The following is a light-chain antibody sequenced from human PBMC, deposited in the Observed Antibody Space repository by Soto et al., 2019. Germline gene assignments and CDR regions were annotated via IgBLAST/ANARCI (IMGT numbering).Light chain of an antibody. CDR3: QQYNSYYPWT. CDR1: QTVSSK. CDR2: GAS. J-gene: IGKJ1*01. V-gene: IGKV3-15*01. Sequence: EIWMTQSPASLSVSPGEGATLSCWASQTVSSKLAWYQQKPGQAPRLLIYGASTRATGIPARFSGSGSGTEFTLTISSLKPDDFANYYCQQYNSYYPWTFGQGTKVDIK.